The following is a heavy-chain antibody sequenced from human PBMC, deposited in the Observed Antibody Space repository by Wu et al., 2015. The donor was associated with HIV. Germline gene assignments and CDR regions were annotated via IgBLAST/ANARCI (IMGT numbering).Heavy chain of an antibody. D-gene: IGHD5-18*01. Sequence: QVQLVQSGAEVKKPGSSVKVSCKASGGTFNSYVINWVRQAPGQGLEWMGRIIPIFGTVNFAQKFQGRVTVTADESTTTAYMELRSLRSDDTAVYYCARDKGADTAMVYGMDVWGQGTTVTVSS. J-gene: IGHJ6*02. V-gene: IGHV1-69*13. CDR1: GGTFNSYV. CDR2: IIPIFGTV. CDR3: ARDKGADTAMVYGMDV.